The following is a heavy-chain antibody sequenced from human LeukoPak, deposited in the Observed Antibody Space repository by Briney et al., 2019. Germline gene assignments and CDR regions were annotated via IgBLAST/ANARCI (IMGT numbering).Heavy chain of an antibody. V-gene: IGHV4-34*01. Sequence: SETLSLTCAVYGGSFSGYYWSWSRQPAGKGLQWIGEINHSGSTIYNPSLKSRVTISVDTSKNQFSLKLSSVTAADTAVYYCARLGTYGDYAVDYWGQGTLVTVSS. CDR1: GGSFSGYY. CDR3: ARLGTYGDYAVDY. CDR2: INHSGST. J-gene: IGHJ4*02. D-gene: IGHD4-17*01.